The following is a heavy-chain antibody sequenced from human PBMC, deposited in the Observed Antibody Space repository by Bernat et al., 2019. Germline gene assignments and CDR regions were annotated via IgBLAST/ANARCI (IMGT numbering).Heavy chain of an antibody. CDR3: AKDEDSSGCYSAY. D-gene: IGHD6-19*01. CDR2: ISYDGSNK. J-gene: IGHJ4*02. CDR1: GFTFSSYG. V-gene: IGHV3-30*18. Sequence: QVQLVESGGGVVQPGRSLRLSCAASGFTFSSYGMHWVRQAPGKGLEGGAVISYDGSNKYYADSVKGRFTISRDNSKNTLYLQMNSLRAEDTAVYYCAKDEDSSGCYSAYWGQGTLVTVSS.